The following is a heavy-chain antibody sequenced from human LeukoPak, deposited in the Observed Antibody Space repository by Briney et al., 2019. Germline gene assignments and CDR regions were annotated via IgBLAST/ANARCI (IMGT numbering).Heavy chain of an antibody. CDR2: ISGSGGST. D-gene: IGHD2-8*02. J-gene: IGHJ4*02. Sequence: GGSLRLSFAASGFTFSSYAMSWVRQAPGKGLEWVSAISGSGGSTYYADSVKGRFTISGDNSKNTLYLQMNSLRAEDTAVYYCAKDLRYRAAGGFDYWGQGILVTVSS. CDR1: GFTFSSYA. V-gene: IGHV3-23*01. CDR3: AKDLRYRAAGGFDY.